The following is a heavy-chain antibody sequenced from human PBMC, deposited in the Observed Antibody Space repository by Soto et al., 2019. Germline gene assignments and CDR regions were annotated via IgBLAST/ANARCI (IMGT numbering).Heavy chain of an antibody. D-gene: IGHD2-2*01. Sequence: EVQILESGGGSVQPGGSLRLSCAASGFTFSNFAMSWVRHAPGKGLEWVSEITGSTGTTYYADSVRGRVIISRDNSKNTLHLQMNSLRAEDTAVYYCAKDTSSSPYSMDVWGKGTTVTVSS. CDR1: GFTFSNFA. CDR3: AKDTSSSPYSMDV. V-gene: IGHV3-23*01. CDR2: ITGSTGTT. J-gene: IGHJ6*03.